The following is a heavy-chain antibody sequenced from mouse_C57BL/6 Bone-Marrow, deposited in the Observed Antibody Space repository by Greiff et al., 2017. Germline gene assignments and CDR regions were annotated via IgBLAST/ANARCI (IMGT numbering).Heavy chain of an antibody. CDR1: GYTFTSYD. CDR2: IHPRDGST. J-gene: IGHJ1*03. V-gene: IGHV1-85*01. Sequence: VQLQQSGPELVKPGASVKLSCKASGYTFTSYDINWVKQRPGQGLEWIGWIHPRDGSTKYTEKFKGKATLTVDTSSSTAYMELHSLTSEDSAVYFCARLEFDGSSGDWYCDVWGTGTTVTVSS. CDR3: ARLEFDGSSGDWYCDV. D-gene: IGHD1-1*01.